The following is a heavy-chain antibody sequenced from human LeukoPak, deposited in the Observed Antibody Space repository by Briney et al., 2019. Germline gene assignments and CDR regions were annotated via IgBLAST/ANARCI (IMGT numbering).Heavy chain of an antibody. Sequence: GGSLRLSCAASGFTFSNFGMHWVRQAPGKGLEWVAIISYDGSNKYYADSVKGRFTISRDNAKNSLYLQMNSLRAEDTAVYYCARGRPSTYYYDSSGYCDYWGQGTLVTVSS. CDR3: ARGRPSTYYYDSSGYCDY. CDR1: GFTFSNFG. V-gene: IGHV3-33*05. CDR2: ISYDGSNK. J-gene: IGHJ4*02. D-gene: IGHD3-22*01.